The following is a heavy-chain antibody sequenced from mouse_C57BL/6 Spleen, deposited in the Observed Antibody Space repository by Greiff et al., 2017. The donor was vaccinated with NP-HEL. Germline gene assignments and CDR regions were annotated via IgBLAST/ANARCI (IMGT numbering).Heavy chain of an antibody. CDR3: ARQYYGSSFFDY. CDR2: FHPYNDDT. V-gene: IGHV1-47*01. D-gene: IGHD1-1*01. Sequence: VQVVESGAELVKPGASVKMSCKASGYTFTTYPIEWMKQNHGKSLEWIGNFHPYNDDTKYNEKFKGKATLTVEKSSSTVYLELSRLTSDDSAVYYCARQYYGSSFFDYWGQGTTLTVSS. CDR1: GYTFTTYP. J-gene: IGHJ2*01.